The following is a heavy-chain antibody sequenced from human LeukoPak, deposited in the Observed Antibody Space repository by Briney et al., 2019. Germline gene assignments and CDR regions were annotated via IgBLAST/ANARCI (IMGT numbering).Heavy chain of an antibody. Sequence: PGGSLRLSCAASGFTVSSNYMSWVRQAPGKGLEWVSIIYDSGTTHYADSVKGRFTISRDNLKNTLYLQMNSLRTEDTAVYYCFTEWEMTTTGATYYFDYWGQGTLVTVSS. CDR2: IYDSGTT. CDR1: GFTVSSNY. J-gene: IGHJ4*02. CDR3: FTEWEMTTTGATYYFDY. D-gene: IGHD5-24*01. V-gene: IGHV3-53*01.